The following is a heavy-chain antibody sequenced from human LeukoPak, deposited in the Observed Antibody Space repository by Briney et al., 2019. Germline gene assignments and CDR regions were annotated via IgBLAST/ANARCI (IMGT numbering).Heavy chain of an antibody. Sequence: GGSLRLSCAASGFTFRYCSMNWVRQAPGKGLEWISSISSSSKFIYYADSVKGRFTISRDNAQNPVYLQMNSLRAEDTAVYFCAGGSSTDSYYFDYWGQGTLVTVSS. CDR1: GFTFRYCS. CDR3: AGGSSTDSYYFDY. CDR2: ISSSSKFI. J-gene: IGHJ4*02. V-gene: IGHV3-21*01. D-gene: IGHD2-2*01.